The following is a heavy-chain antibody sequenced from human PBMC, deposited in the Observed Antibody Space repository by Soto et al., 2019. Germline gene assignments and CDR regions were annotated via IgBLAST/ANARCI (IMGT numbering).Heavy chain of an antibody. CDR2: ISGSGGST. V-gene: IGHV3-23*01. CDR1: GFTFSSYA. CDR3: AKDYCSSTSWANWFGP. J-gene: IGHJ5*02. D-gene: IGHD2-2*01. Sequence: GGSLRLSCAASGFTFSSYAMSWVRQAPGKGLEWVSAISGSGGSTYYADSVKGRFTISRDNSKNTLYLQMNSLRAEDTAVYYCAKDYCSSTSWANWFGPWGQGTLVTVSS.